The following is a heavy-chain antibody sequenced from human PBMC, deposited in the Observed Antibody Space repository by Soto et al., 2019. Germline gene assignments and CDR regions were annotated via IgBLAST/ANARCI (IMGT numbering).Heavy chain of an antibody. V-gene: IGHV1-2*02. CDR1: GYQFTGSY. CDR3: ARQYCSGTSCYWYFDF. Sequence: QVRLVQSGADVQRPGASMNISCQASGYQFTGSYLHWVRRAPGHGIQWMGMLNPDTGSTTSAETFQERVTMTTDKSAGTVFLGLGRLTSDDTATYSCARQYCSGTSCYWYFDFWGQGTFVSVSS. CDR2: LNPDTGST. J-gene: IGHJ4*02. D-gene: IGHD2-2*01.